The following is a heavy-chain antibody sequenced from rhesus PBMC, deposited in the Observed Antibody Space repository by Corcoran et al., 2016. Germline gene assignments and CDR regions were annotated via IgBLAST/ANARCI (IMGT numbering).Heavy chain of an antibody. CDR2: GEHENGRA. CDR1: SLTLNDYY. J-gene: IGHJ1*01. Sequence: EVQLVQTGAEVKKHGASVKISCKAYSLTLNDYYLHWVRQAQGKWLEWMGRGEHENGRAKQTRKFQDRVTILAYTPQDTSYMDLSSLRSDDTAVYYCATDGGSYNRLYFEFWGQGALVTVSS. D-gene: IGHD1-44*02. V-gene: IGHV1-111*02. CDR3: ATDGGSYNRLYFEF.